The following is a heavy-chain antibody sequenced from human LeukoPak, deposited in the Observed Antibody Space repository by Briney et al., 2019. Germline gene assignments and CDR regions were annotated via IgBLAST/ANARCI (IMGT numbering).Heavy chain of an antibody. D-gene: IGHD3-9*01. CDR3: ASRAGDYDILTGSRYYYYMDV. CDR1: GGTISSYA. Sequence: GASVKVSCKASGGTISSYAISWVRQAPGQGLEWMGGIIPIFGTANYAQKFQGRVTITTDESTSTAYMELSSLRSEDTAVYYCASRAGDYDILTGSRYYYYMDVWGKGTTVTVSS. CDR2: IIPIFGTA. J-gene: IGHJ6*03. V-gene: IGHV1-69*05.